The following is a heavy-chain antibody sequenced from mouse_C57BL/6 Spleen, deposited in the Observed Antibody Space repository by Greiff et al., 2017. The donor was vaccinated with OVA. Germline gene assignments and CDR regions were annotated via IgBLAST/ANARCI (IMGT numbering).Heavy chain of an antibody. Sequence: QVHVKQPGAELVKPGASVKLSCKASGYTFTSYWMHWVKQRPGRGLEWIGRIDPNSGGTKYNEKFKSKATMTVANTSSTAYMQLSSLTSEDSAGYFCARGRYYGSSYGYFDVWGTGPTVTVSS. J-gene: IGHJ1*03. D-gene: IGHD1-1*01. CDR2: IDPNSGGT. V-gene: IGHV1-72*01. CDR3: ARGRYYGSSYGYFDV. CDR1: GYTFTSYW.